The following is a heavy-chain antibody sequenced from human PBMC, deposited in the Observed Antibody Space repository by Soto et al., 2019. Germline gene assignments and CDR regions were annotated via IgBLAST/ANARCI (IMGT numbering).Heavy chain of an antibody. CDR1: GFTFSNYW. V-gene: IGHV3-7*04. Sequence: EVQLVESVGGLVQPGGSLGLSCAASGFTFSNYWMSWVRQAPGKGLEWGANMKQDGSEKYYVVSVEGRFTLPRDNAKNSLHLQMNRLRAEETAIYFCARVAYNQGWVFDYWGRGTLVTAS. J-gene: IGHJ4*01. CDR2: MKQDGSEK. CDR3: ARVAYNQGWVFDY. D-gene: IGHD1-20*01.